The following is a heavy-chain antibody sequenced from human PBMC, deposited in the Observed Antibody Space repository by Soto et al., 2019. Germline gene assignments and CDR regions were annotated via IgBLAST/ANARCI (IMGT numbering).Heavy chain of an antibody. D-gene: IGHD1-26*01. Sequence: VSVKVSCKASGYTFTSYGMQWVRQAPGQRLEWMGWINAGNSNTKYSQKFQGRVSITRDTSAGTVYMQLSSLTSEDTAVYYCARDDSGFSGSHYIDYFNYWGQGALVTVSS. V-gene: IGHV1-3*01. CDR3: ARDDSGFSGSHYIDYFNY. CDR1: GYTFTSYG. CDR2: INAGNSNT. J-gene: IGHJ4*02.